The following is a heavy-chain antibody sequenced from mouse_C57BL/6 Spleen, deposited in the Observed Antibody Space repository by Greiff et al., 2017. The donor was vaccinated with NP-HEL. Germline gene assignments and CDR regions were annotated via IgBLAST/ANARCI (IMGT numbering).Heavy chain of an antibody. D-gene: IGHD2-3*01. CDR1: GYAFSSSW. J-gene: IGHJ4*01. CDR3: ARGPYEDYAMDY. V-gene: IGHV1-82*01. CDR2: IYPGDGDT. Sequence: QVQLQQSGPELVKPGASVKISCKASGYAFSSSWMNWVKQRPGKGLEWIGRIYPGDGDTNYNGKFKGKATLTADKSSSTAYMQLSSLTSEDSAVYFCARGPYEDYAMDYWGQGTSVTVSS.